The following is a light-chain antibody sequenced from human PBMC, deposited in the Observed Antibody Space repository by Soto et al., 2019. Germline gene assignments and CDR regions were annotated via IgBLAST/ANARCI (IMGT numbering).Light chain of an antibody. Sequence: EEVMTQSPATLSVSPGERATLSCRASQRVSSNLAWYQQKLGQAPRLLIYGASTRATGIPARFSGSGSGTELTLTINSLQSEDFAVYYCQQYNNWPWTFGQGTKVEIK. CDR2: GAS. CDR3: QQYNNWPWT. J-gene: IGKJ1*01. V-gene: IGKV3-15*01. CDR1: QRVSSN.